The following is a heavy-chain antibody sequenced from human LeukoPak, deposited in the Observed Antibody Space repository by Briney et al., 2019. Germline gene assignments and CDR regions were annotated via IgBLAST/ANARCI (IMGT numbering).Heavy chain of an antibody. V-gene: IGHV3-33*06. J-gene: IGHJ4*02. D-gene: IGHD5-12*01. CDR2: IWYDGSNK. CDR3: AKSRGYSAYDFPDY. Sequence: AGGSLRLSCAASGFTFSNYGMHWVRQAPGKGLEWVAAIWYDGSNKYYGDSVKGRFTISRDNSKNTLYLQMNSLRVEDTAVYYCAKSRGYSAYDFPDYWGQGTLVTVSS. CDR1: GFTFSNYG.